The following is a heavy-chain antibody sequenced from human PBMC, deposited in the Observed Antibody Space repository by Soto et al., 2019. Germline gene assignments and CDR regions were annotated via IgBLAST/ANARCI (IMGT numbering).Heavy chain of an antibody. CDR2: IIPIFGTA. Sequence: VKVSCKASGGTFSSYAISWVRQAPGQGLEWMGGIIPIFGTANYAQKFQGRVTITADKSTSTAYMELSSLRSEDTAVYYCARVCYYDSSGSDAFDIWGQGTMVTVSS. J-gene: IGHJ3*02. V-gene: IGHV1-69*06. D-gene: IGHD3-22*01. CDR3: ARVCYYDSSGSDAFDI. CDR1: GGTFSSYA.